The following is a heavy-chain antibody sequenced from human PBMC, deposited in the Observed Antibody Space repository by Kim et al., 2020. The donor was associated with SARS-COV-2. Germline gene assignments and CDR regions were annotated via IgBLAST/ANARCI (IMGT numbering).Heavy chain of an antibody. J-gene: IGHJ4*02. V-gene: IGHV4-39*07. CDR3: ARESLGYSSSWYDY. D-gene: IGHD6-13*01. Sequence: NPSLKSRVTISVDTSKNQFSLKLSSVTAADTAVYYCARESLGYSSSWYDYWGQGTLVTVSS.